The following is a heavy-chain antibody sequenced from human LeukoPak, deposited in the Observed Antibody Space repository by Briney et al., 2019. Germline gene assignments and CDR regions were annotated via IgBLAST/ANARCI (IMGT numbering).Heavy chain of an antibody. D-gene: IGHD4-17*01. CDR3: ARRRWAVTTLRDDAFDI. V-gene: IGHV4-39*01. Sequence: PSETLSLTCTVSGGSISSSSYYWGWIRQPPGKGLEWIGSIYYSGSTYYNPSLKSRVTISVDTSKNQFSLKLSSVTAADTAVYYCARRRWAVTTLRDDAFDIWGQGTMVTVSS. CDR2: IYYSGST. J-gene: IGHJ3*02. CDR1: GGSISSSSYY.